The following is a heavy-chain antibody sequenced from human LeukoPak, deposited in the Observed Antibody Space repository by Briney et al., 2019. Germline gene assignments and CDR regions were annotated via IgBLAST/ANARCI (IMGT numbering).Heavy chain of an antibody. J-gene: IGHJ3*02. V-gene: IGHV3-23*01. CDR2: IRDSGAST. CDR1: GFTFLTYA. D-gene: IGHD6-19*01. CDR3: AKAGRSGWYPGWPFDN. Sequence: GGSLRLSCAASGFTFLTYAMSWVRQAPGKGLQWVSVIRDSGASTYYADSVKGRFTISRDNSKNTLYLQMNSLRAEDTAVYYCAKAGRSGWYPGWPFDNWGQGTMVTVSS.